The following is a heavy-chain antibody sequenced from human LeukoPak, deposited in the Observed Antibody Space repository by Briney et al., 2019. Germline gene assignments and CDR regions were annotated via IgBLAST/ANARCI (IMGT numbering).Heavy chain of an antibody. J-gene: IGHJ5*02. CDR1: GFTFSSYS. CDR3: ARDRYYGSGSYFSWFDP. V-gene: IGHV3-48*01. D-gene: IGHD3-10*01. CDR2: ITSSSSTI. Sequence: PGGSLRLSCAASGFTFSSYSMNWVRQAPGKGLEWVSHITSSSSTIYYADSVKGRFTISRDNAKNSLYLQMNSLRAEDTAVYYCARDRYYGSGSYFSWFDPWGQGTLVTVSS.